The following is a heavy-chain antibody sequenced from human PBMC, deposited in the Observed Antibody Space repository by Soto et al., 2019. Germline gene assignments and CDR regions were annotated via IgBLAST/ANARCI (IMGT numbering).Heavy chain of an antibody. CDR3: ARDVSRSGSSWKNDAFNI. J-gene: IGHJ3*02. CDR1: GLTFRTSG. V-gene: IGHV3-33*01. CDR2: IWYDGKTK. D-gene: IGHD1-1*01. Sequence: QVQVVESGGGVVQPGRSLRLSCAASGLTFRTSGMHWVRQAPGEGPECVAVIWYDGKTKYYADSVKGCYTISRDDSGKTLYLEMNSLRAEDTAVYYCARDVSRSGSSWKNDAFNIWGQGTMVTVSS.